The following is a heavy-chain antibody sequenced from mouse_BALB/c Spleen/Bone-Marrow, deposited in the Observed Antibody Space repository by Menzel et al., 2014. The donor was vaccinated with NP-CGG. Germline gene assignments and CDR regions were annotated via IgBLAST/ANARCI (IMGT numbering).Heavy chain of an antibody. CDR2: INPSNGRT. CDR3: AARLSHLAMDY. CDR1: GYTFTNYW. V-gene: IGHV1S81*02. Sequence: VQLQQSGAELVKPGASLKLSCKASGYTFTNYWIHWAKQRPGQGLEWIGEINPSNGRTNYNEKFKTKATLTVDKSSSTAYMQLSSLTSEDSAVNYCAARLSHLAMDYWGQGTSVTVSS. J-gene: IGHJ4*01. D-gene: IGHD2-2*01.